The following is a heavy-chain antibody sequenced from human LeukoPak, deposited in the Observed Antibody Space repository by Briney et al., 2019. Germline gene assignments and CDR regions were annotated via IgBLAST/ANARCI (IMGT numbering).Heavy chain of an antibody. D-gene: IGHD3-3*01. CDR3: AREGETITIFGVVIEYYFDY. V-gene: IGHV3-7*01. Sequence: GGSLRLSCAASGFTFSSYWMSWVCQAPGKGLEWVANIKQDGSEKYYVDSVKGRFTISRDNAKNSLYLQMNSLRAEDTAVYYCAREGETITIFGVVIEYYFDYWGQGTLVTVSS. CDR1: GFTFSSYW. CDR2: IKQDGSEK. J-gene: IGHJ4*02.